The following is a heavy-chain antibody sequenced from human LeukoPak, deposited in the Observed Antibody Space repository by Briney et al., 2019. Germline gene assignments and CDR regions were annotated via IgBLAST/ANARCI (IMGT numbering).Heavy chain of an antibody. CDR1: GGTFSSYA. CDR3: ASYEQQLAQGYYGMDV. D-gene: IGHD6-13*01. V-gene: IGHV1-69*01. CDR2: IIPIFGTA. J-gene: IGHJ6*02. Sequence: SVKVSCKASGGTFSSYAISWVRQAPGQGLEWMGGIIPIFGTANYARKFQGRVTITADESTSTAYMELSSLRSEDTAVYYCASYEQQLAQGYYGMDVWGQGTTVTVSS.